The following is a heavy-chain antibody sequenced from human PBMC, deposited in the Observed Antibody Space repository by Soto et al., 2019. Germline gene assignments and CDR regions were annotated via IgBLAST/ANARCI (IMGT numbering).Heavy chain of an antibody. D-gene: IGHD3-22*01. J-gene: IGHJ1*01. CDR2: IYSGGST. V-gene: IGHV3-53*01. CDR1: WFTVSSNY. CDR3: ARDRVESGYPEYFQH. Sequence: EVQLVESGGGLIQPGGSLRLSCAGSWFTVSSNYMSWVRQAPGKGLEWVSVIYSGGSTYYADSVKGRFTISRDNSKNTLYLQMNRLRAEDTAMYYCARDRVESGYPEYFQHWGQGTLVTVSS.